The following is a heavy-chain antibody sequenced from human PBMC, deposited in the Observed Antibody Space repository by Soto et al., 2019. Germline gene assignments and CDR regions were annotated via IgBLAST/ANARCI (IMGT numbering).Heavy chain of an antibody. V-gene: IGHV3-74*01. CDR3: SIRASHYESSGYFVN. J-gene: IGHJ4*02. D-gene: IGHD3-22*01. CDR1: GFTCISYW. CDR2: INSHGSST. Sequence: VGSDRLSSTASGFTCISYWMQWVRQATGKGLVWVSRINSHGSSTSYADSVKGRFTISRDKARNTLYLQMNSLRAEDTAAYYCSIRASHYESSGYFVNWGQETLVTVSS.